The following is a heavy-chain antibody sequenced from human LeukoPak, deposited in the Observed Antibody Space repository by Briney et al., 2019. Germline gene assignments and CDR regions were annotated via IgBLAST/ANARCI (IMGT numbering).Heavy chain of an antibody. Sequence: PGGSLRLSCAASGFTFSSYGMHWVRQAPGKGLEWVSAISGSGGSTYYADSVKGRFTISRDNSKNTLYLQMNSLRAEDTAVYYCAKDIPYYDSSGPDYWGQGTLVTVYS. J-gene: IGHJ4*02. V-gene: IGHV3-23*01. CDR1: GFTFSSYG. CDR3: AKDIPYYDSSGPDY. CDR2: ISGSGGST. D-gene: IGHD3-22*01.